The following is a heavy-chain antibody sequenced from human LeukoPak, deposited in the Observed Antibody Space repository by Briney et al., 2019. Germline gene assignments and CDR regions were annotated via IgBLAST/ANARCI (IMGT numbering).Heavy chain of an antibody. V-gene: IGHV3-66*03. D-gene: IGHD3/OR15-3a*01. Sequence: GGSLRLSCTVSGFTVSSNSMSWVRQAPGKGLEWVSFIYSDNTHYPDSVKGRFTISRDNSKNTLDVQMNSLRPEDTGVYYCAKDRIFGHQTNYMDVWGTGTTVTVSS. CDR2: IYSDNT. J-gene: IGHJ6*03. CDR1: GFTVSSNS. CDR3: AKDRIFGHQTNYMDV.